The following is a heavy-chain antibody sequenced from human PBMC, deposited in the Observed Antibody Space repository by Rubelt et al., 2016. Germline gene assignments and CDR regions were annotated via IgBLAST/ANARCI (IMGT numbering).Heavy chain of an antibody. CDR1: GGSITSGAHY. J-gene: IGHJ2*01. D-gene: IGHD3-3*01. Sequence: QVQLQESGPGLVKPSQTLSLTCTVSGGSITSGAHYWSWIRQHPGKGLEWIAYIYYSGSSYSNPSLKSRVTTSVDTAKNQFSLKLSSVTAADTAIYYCARRMVGSGHWYFDLWGRGTLVTVSS. V-gene: IGHV4-31*03. CDR2: IYYSGSS. CDR3: ARRMVGSGHWYFDL.